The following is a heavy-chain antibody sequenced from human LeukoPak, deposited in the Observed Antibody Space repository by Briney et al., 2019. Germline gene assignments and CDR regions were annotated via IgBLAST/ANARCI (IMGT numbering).Heavy chain of an antibody. CDR3: ARDPFAKYDYVWGSYRYTDY. V-gene: IGHV4-39*07. D-gene: IGHD3-16*02. Sequence: PSETLSLTCTVSGGSISSSSYYWGWFRQPPGKGLEWIGSIYYSGSTYYNPSLKSRVTISVDTSKNQFSLKLSSVTAADTAVYYCARDPFAKYDYVWGSYRYTDYWGQGTLVTVSS. J-gene: IGHJ4*02. CDR1: GGSISSSSYY. CDR2: IYYSGST.